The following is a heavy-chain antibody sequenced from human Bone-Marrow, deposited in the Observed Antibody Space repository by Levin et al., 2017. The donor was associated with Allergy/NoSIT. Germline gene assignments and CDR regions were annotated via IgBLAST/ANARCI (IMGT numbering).Heavy chain of an antibody. CDR2: INSDGSST. V-gene: IGHV3-74*01. CDR1: GFTFSSYW. J-gene: IGHJ4*02. Sequence: GGSLRLSCAASGFTFSSYWMHWVRQAPGKGLVWVSRINSDGSSTSYADSVKGRFTISRDNAKNTLYLQMNSLRAEDTAVYYCARERSSSWGLSDYWGQGTLVTVSS. CDR3: ARERSSSWGLSDY. D-gene: IGHD6-13*01.